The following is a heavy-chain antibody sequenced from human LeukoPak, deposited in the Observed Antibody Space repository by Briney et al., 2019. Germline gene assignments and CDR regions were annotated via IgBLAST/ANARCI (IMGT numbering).Heavy chain of an antibody. V-gene: IGHV3-7*01. CDR1: GFTFSSYA. CDR3: ARVEDYDILTGFDY. Sequence: PGRSLRLSCAASGFTFSSYAMHWVRQAPGKGLEWVANIKQDGREKYYVDSVKGRFTISRDNAKNSLYLQMNSLRAEDTAVYYCARVEDYDILTGFDYWGQGTLVTVSS. CDR2: IKQDGREK. D-gene: IGHD3-9*01. J-gene: IGHJ4*02.